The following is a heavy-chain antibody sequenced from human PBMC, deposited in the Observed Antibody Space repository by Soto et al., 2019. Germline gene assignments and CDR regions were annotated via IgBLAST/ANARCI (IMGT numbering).Heavy chain of an antibody. CDR1: GFTFSSYA. J-gene: IGHJ4*02. CDR3: ARDAGYDSSGYKWSWFDY. D-gene: IGHD3-22*01. CDR2: ISYDGSDK. V-gene: IGHV3-30-3*01. Sequence: GGSLRLSCAASGFTFSSYAMHWVRQAPGKGLEWVAVISYDGSDKYYADSVKGRFTISRDNSKNKLYLQMNSLRAEDTAVYYCARDAGYDSSGYKWSWFDYWGQGTLVTVSS.